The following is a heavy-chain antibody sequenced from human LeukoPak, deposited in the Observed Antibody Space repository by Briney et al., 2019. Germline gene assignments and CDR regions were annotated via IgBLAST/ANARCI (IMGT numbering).Heavy chain of an antibody. CDR2: IYYSGST. CDR1: GDSISSGGYY. V-gene: IGHV4-31*03. CDR3: ARGVTVAFDY. J-gene: IGHJ4*02. D-gene: IGHD4-23*01. Sequence: PSQTLSLTCTVSGDSISSGGYYWSWIRQHPGKGLEWIGYIYYSGSTYCNPSLKSRVTISVDTSKNQFSLKLSSVTAADTAVYYCARGVTVAFDYWGQGTLVTVSS.